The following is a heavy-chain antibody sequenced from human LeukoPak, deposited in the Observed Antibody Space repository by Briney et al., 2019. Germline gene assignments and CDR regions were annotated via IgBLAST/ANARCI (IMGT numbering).Heavy chain of an antibody. D-gene: IGHD3-22*01. CDR1: GYSFTRYC. CDR3: GRGGYYYDSGGAKEYYFDY. J-gene: IGHJ4*02. V-gene: IGHV5-51*01. CDR2: ICPGDSDA. Sequence: GESLKISCKHSGYSFTRYCIAWVRQMPGKGLEWMGIICPGDSDARYSPSFQGQVTISADKSISATYLQWSSLKASDTAMYYCGRGGYYYDSGGAKEYYFDYWGQGTLVTVSS.